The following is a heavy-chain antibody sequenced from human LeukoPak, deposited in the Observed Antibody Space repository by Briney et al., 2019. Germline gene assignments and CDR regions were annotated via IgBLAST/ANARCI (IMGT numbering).Heavy chain of an antibody. D-gene: IGHD2-21*01. Sequence: GWSLPLSCASSLFTFRDYGMHWVRQAPGKRLEWVAAISFDGSNKYYADSVKGRFTIFRDNSKKTLYLQMNSLRAEDTAVYHCAKAPATYVVCCHYMDVWGEGNTITVSS. CDR2: ISFDGSNK. V-gene: IGHV3-30*18. CDR1: LFTFRDYG. CDR3: AKAPATYVVCCHYMDV. J-gene: IGHJ6*03.